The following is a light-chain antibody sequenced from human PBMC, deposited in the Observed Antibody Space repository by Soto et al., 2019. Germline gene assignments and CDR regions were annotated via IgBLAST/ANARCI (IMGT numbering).Light chain of an antibody. CDR1: SSDVGGHNY. Sequence: QSALTQPASVSGSRGQSITISCTGTSSDVGGHNYVSWYQQHPGKAPKLMIYDVSNRPSGVSNRFSGSKSGNTASLTISGLQAVDEADYYCSSYTSSSTLVFGGGTKLTVL. V-gene: IGLV2-14*01. CDR3: SSYTSSSTLV. CDR2: DVS. J-gene: IGLJ2*01.